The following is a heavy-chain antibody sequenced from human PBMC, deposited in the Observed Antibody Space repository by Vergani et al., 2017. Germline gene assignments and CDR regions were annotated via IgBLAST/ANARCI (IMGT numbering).Heavy chain of an antibody. V-gene: IGHV3-48*01. CDR1: GFTFSSYS. D-gene: IGHD5-18*01. Sequence: EVQLVESGGGLVQPGGSLRLSCAASGFTFSSYSMNWVRQAPGKGLEWISYITISSSNIYYADSVKGRFTISRDNAKNTLYLQMNSLRAEDTALYYCARTGSVYNYGYTFDYWGQGTLVTVSS. CDR2: ITISSSNI. J-gene: IGHJ4*02. CDR3: ARTGSVYNYGYTFDY.